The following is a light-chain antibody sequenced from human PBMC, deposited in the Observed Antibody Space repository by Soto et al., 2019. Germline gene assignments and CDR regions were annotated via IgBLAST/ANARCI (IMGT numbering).Light chain of an antibody. V-gene: IGLV2-8*01. CDR3: ASYAGSQGDWV. Sequence: QSALTQPPSASGSPGQSVTISCTGTTSDVGGHNYVSWYQQHPGKAPRLMIYEVNQRPSGVPDRFSGSKSGNTASLTVSGLQAEDEADYYCASYAGSQGDWVFGGGTKLTVL. CDR1: TSDVGGHNY. CDR2: EVN. J-gene: IGLJ3*02.